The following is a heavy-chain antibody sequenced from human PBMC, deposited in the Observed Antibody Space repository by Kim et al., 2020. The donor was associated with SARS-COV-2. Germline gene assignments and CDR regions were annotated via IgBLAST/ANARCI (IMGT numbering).Heavy chain of an antibody. Sequence: SETLSLTCTVSGGSISSGSYYWSWIRQPAGKGLEWIGRIYTSGSTNYNPSLKSRVTISVDTSKNQFSLKLSSVTAADTAVYYCARGGRGWLQAYWYFDLWGRGTLVTVSS. CDR1: GGSISSGSYY. D-gene: IGHD5-12*01. CDR3: ARGGRGWLQAYWYFDL. CDR2: IYTSGST. J-gene: IGHJ2*01. V-gene: IGHV4-61*02.